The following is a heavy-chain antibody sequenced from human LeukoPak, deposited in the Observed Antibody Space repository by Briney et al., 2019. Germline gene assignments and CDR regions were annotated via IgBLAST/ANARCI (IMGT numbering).Heavy chain of an antibody. V-gene: IGHV1-8*01. CDR1: GYTFTSYD. CDR2: MNPNSGNT. Sequence: GASVKVSCKASGYTFTSYDINWVRQATGQGLEWMGWMNPNSGNTGYAQKFQGRVTMTRNTSISTAYMELSSVRSEDTAVYYCARDRCSSTSCYLPDAFDIWGQGPMVTVSS. J-gene: IGHJ3*02. D-gene: IGHD2-2*01. CDR3: ARDRCSSTSCYLPDAFDI.